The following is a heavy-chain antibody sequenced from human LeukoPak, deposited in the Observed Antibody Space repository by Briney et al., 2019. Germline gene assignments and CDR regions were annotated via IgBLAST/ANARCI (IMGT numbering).Heavy chain of an antibody. V-gene: IGHV3-20*04. Sequence: GGSLRLSCAASGFTFSSYSMNWVRQAPGKGLEWVSGIKWNGGSTGYADSVKGRFTISRDNAKNSLFLQMNSLRAEDTALYYCARAPGVNYYYYMDVWGKGTTVTVSS. CDR3: ARAPGVNYYYYMDV. D-gene: IGHD2-8*01. J-gene: IGHJ6*03. CDR1: GFTFSSYS. CDR2: IKWNGGST.